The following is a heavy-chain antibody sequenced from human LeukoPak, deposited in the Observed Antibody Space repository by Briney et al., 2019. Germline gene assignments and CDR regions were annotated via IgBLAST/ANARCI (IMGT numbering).Heavy chain of an antibody. J-gene: IGHJ4*02. D-gene: IGHD5/OR15-5a*01. V-gene: IGHV1-18*01. CDR2: ISTYNGNT. CDR3: ARVHGYSVGIYYFDF. CDR1: GYTFTSYA. Sequence: ASVKDSCKASGYTFTSYAISWVRLAPGQGLEWMGWISTYNGNTKYVEKFQGRVTMTTDTSTSTAYMEVRSLRSDDTAVYYCARVHGYSVGIYYFDFWGQGTLVTVSS.